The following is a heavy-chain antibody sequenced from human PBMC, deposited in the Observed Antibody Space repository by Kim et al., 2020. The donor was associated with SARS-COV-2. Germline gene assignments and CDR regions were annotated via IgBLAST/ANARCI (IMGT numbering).Heavy chain of an antibody. D-gene: IGHD6-13*01. V-gene: IGHV3-21*06. CDR3: ARELEQQELVHRYGMDV. J-gene: IGHJ6*02. Sequence: VNGRLTISRDNAKNLLYLQINSLRVEDTAVYYCARELEQQELVHRYGMDVWGQGTTVIVSS.